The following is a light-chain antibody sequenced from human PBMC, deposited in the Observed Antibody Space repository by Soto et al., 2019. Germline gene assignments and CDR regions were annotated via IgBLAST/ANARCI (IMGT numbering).Light chain of an antibody. CDR1: QSVSSSY. Sequence: EGVLTQSPGTLSLSPGERATLSCRASQSVSSSYLAWYQQKPGQAPRLVIYGASSRATGIPDRFSGSGSGTDFTLTISRLEPEDFAVYYCQQYGSSPLTFGGGTKVEIK. CDR3: QQYGSSPLT. V-gene: IGKV3-20*01. CDR2: GAS. J-gene: IGKJ4*01.